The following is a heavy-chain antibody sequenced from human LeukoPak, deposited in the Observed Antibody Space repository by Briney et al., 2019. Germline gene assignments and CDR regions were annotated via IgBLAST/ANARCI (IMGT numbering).Heavy chain of an antibody. CDR3: ARGPPSGSYLIDY. Sequence: ASVKVSCKASGYTFTSYDINWVRQDTGQGLEWMGGIIPIFGTANYAQKFQGRVTITADESTSTAYMELSSLRSEDTAVYYCARGPPSGSYLIDYWGQGTLVTVSS. D-gene: IGHD1-26*01. V-gene: IGHV1-69*13. CDR1: GYTFTSYD. J-gene: IGHJ4*02. CDR2: IIPIFGTA.